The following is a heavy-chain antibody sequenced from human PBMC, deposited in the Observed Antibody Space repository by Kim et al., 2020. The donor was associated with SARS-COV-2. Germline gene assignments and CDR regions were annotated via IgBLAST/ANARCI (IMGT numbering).Heavy chain of an antibody. D-gene: IGHD4-17*01. V-gene: IGHV3-53*01. CDR3: ARDYIPAYVDYDWYFDL. J-gene: IGHJ2*01. CDR1: GFTVSSNY. CDR2: IYSGGST. Sequence: GGSLRLSCAASGFTVSSNYMSWVRQAPGKGLEWVSVIYSGGSTYYADSVKGRFTISRDNSKNTLYLQMNSLRAEDTAVYYCARDYIPAYVDYDWYFDLWGRGTLVTVSS.